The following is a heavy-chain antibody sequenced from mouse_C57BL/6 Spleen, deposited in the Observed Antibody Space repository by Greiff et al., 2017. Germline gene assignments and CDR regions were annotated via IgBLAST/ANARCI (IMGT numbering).Heavy chain of an antibody. J-gene: IGHJ4*01. Sequence: EVKLVESGGGLVKPGGSLKLSCAASGFTFSDYGMHWVRQAPEKGLEWVAYISSGSSTIYYADTVKGRFTISRDNAKNTLFLQMTSLRSEDTAMYYCARMDYGSSYYAMDYWGQGTSVTVSS. CDR2: ISSGSSTI. V-gene: IGHV5-17*01. CDR1: GFTFSDYG. CDR3: ARMDYGSSYYAMDY. D-gene: IGHD1-1*01.